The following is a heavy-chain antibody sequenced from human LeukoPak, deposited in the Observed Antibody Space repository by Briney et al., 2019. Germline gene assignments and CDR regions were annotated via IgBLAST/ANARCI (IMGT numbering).Heavy chain of an antibody. CDR1: GGSISSGSYY. CDR2: IYTSGST. D-gene: IGHD3-10*01. J-gene: IGHJ4*02. CDR3: ARFTYYGSGSYYNEGFDY. V-gene: IGHV4-61*02. Sequence: SQTLSLTCTVSGGSISSGSYYWSWIRQPAGKGLEWIGRIYTSGSTNYNPSLKSRVTISVDTSKNQFSLKLSSVTAADTAVYYCARFTYYGSGSYYNEGFDYWGQGTLVTVSS.